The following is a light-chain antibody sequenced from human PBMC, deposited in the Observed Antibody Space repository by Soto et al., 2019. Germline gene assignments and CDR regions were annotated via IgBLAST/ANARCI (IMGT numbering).Light chain of an antibody. CDR1: SGDVGGYNS. V-gene: IGLV2-14*01. Sequence: QSALTQPASASGSPGQSITISCTGTSGDVGGYNSVSWYQQHPGKAPKLMIYEVSNRPSGVSNRFSGSKSGNTASLTISGLQAEDEADYSCSSYTGSSTLYVFGTGTKVTVL. J-gene: IGLJ1*01. CDR2: EVS. CDR3: SSYTGSSTLYV.